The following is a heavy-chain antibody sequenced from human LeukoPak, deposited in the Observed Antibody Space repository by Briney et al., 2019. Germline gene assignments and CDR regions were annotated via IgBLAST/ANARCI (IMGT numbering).Heavy chain of an antibody. J-gene: IGHJ4*02. CDR3: ARDGDGSGSYYFSAFDY. V-gene: IGHV1-69*06. CDR2: IIPIFGTA. CDR1: GGTFSSYA. Sequence: ASVKVSCKASGGTFSSYAISWVRQAPGQGLERMGGIIPIFGTANYAQKFQGRVTITADKSTSTAYMELSSLRSEDTAVYYCARDGDGSGSYYFSAFDYWGQGTLVTVSS. D-gene: IGHD3-10*01.